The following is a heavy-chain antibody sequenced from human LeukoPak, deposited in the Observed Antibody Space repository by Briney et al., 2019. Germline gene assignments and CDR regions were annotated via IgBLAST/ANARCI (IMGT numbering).Heavy chain of an antibody. D-gene: IGHD2-2*01. CDR1: GGSFSGYY. J-gene: IGHJ6*03. Sequence: SETLSLTCAVYGGSFSGYYWSWIRQPPGKGLEWIGEINHSGSTNYNPSLKSRVTISVDTSKNQFSLKLSSVTAADTAVYYCARHAVVPAALGYYYYYYMDVWGKGTTVTVSS. CDR2: INHSGST. V-gene: IGHV4-34*01. CDR3: ARHAVVPAALGYYYYYYMDV.